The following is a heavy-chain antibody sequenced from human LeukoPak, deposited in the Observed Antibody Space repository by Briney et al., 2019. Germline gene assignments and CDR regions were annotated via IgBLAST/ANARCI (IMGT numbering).Heavy chain of an antibody. CDR3: ARVWSSSWYLFFDY. CDR2: IYSGGST. CDR1: GFTVSSNY. V-gene: IGHV3-66*01. J-gene: IGHJ4*02. D-gene: IGHD6-13*01. Sequence: GGSLRLSCAASGFTVSSNYMSSVRQAPGKGLEWVSVIYSGGSTYYADSVKGRFTISRDNSKNTLYLQMNSLRAEDTAVYYCARVWSSSWYLFFDYWGQGTLVTVSS.